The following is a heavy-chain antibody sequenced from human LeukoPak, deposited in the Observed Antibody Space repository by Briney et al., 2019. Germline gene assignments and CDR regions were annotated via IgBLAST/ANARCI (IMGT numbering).Heavy chain of an antibody. V-gene: IGHV1-69*05. D-gene: IGHD3-3*01. CDR2: IIPIFGTA. CDR1: GGTFSSYA. Sequence: ASVKVSCKASGGTFSSYAISWVRQAPGQGLEWMGGIIPIFGTANYAQKFQGRVTITTDESTSTAYMELSSLRSEDTAVYYCARERTRHSIFGVVIPSDAFDIWGQGTMVTVSS. J-gene: IGHJ3*02. CDR3: ARERTRHSIFGVVIPSDAFDI.